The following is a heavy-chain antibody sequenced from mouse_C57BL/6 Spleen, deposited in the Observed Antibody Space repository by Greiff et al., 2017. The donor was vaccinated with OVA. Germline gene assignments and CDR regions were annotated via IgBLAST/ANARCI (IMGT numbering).Heavy chain of an antibody. CDR2: IDPSDSET. J-gene: IGHJ4*01. CDR1: GYTFTSYW. D-gene: IGHD1-1*01. V-gene: IGHV1-52*01. CDR3: ARGGYYGSSPYYAMDY. Sequence: VQLQQSGAELVRPGSSVKLSCKASGYTFTSYWMHWVKQRPIQGLEWIGNIDPSDSETHYNQKFKDKATLTVDKSSSTAYMQLSSLTSEDSAVYYCARGGYYGSSPYYAMDYWGQGTSVTVSS.